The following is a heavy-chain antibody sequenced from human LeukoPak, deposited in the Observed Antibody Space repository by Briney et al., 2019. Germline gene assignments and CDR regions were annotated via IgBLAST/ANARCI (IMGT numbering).Heavy chain of an antibody. CDR1: GYSISSGYY. V-gene: IGHV4-38-2*01. CDR3: ARGRGFQQQLVRRATEDY. J-gene: IGHJ4*02. Sequence: SETLSLTCAVSGYSISSGYYWGWIRQPPGKGLEWIGSIYHSGSTYYNPSLKSRVTISVDTSKNQFSLKLSSVTAADTAVYYCARGRGFQQQLVRRATEDYWGQGTLVTVSS. CDR2: IYHSGST. D-gene: IGHD6-13*01.